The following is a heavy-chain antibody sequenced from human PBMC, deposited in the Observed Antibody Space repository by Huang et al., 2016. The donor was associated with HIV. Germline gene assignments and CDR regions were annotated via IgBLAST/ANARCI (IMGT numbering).Heavy chain of an antibody. V-gene: IGHV3-53*01. J-gene: IGHJ6*02. CDR1: GFTSKDNH. D-gene: IGHD6-13*01. CDR2: IYSSGKT. CDR3: VRGPEDSWYGSHYYAMDV. Sequence: HLVESGGDWIHPGGSLRLSCEASGFTSKDNHLSWVRQAPGKGVEWVSVIYSSGKTYYEDSVRGRFTISRDTSKNIVFLQLNSLRAGDTGVYYCVRGPEDSWYGSHYYAMDVWGQGTTVTVAS.